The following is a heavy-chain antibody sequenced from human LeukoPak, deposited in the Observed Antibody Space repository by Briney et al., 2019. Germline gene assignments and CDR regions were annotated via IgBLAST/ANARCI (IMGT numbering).Heavy chain of an antibody. CDR1: GFTFSSYA. J-gene: IGHJ3*02. Sequence: AGGSLRLSCAASGFTFSSYAMHWVRQAPGKGLDWVAFIRYDGSDKYYADSVKGRFTISRDNSKNMLYLQMNSLRPEDTAVYYCVKDMHQLLLDALDIWGQGTMVTVSS. D-gene: IGHD2-2*01. V-gene: IGHV3-30*02. CDR3: VKDMHQLLLDALDI. CDR2: IRYDGSDK.